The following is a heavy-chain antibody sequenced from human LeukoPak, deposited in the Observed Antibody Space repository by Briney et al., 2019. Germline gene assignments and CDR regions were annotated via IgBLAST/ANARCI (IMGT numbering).Heavy chain of an antibody. CDR3: ARGLEWLTRRHTWFDP. V-gene: IGHV1-18*01. J-gene: IGHJ5*02. CDR1: SHTFTNYA. D-gene: IGHD3-3*01. CDR2: ISAYNGNT. Sequence: GASVKVSCKASSHTFTNYAFTWVRQAPGQGLEWMGWISAYNGNTNYAQKPQGRVTMTTDTSTSTAYMELRSLRSDDTAVYYCARGLEWLTRRHTWFDPWGQGTLVTVSS.